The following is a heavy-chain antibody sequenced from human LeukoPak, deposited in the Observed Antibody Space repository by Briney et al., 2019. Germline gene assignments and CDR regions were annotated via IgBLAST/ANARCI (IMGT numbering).Heavy chain of an antibody. Sequence: GGSLRLSCAASGFTFSSYAMHWVRQAPGKGLEWVSYISSSGSDIYYADSVKGRFTISRDNAKNSLYLHMNSLRAEDTAVYYCAKFSRATDSYWGQGTLVTVSS. CDR2: ISSSGSDI. V-gene: IGHV3-48*03. J-gene: IGHJ4*02. CDR3: AKFSRATDSY. D-gene: IGHD2-15*01. CDR1: GFTFSSYA.